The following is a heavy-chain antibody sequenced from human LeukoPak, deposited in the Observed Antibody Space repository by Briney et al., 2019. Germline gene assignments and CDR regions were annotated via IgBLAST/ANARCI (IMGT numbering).Heavy chain of an antibody. V-gene: IGHV3-21*01. CDR1: GFSFTTSS. D-gene: IGHD3-10*01. Sequence: GGSLRLSCAASGFSFTTSSMSWVRQAPGKGLEWVSYIDGSGSCTSYADSVKGRFTISRDNAKSSLFLQMNSLRAEDTADYYCARDTSGSSVITYFDNWGQGTLVTVSS. J-gene: IGHJ4*02. CDR2: IDGSGSCT. CDR3: ARDTSGSSVITYFDN.